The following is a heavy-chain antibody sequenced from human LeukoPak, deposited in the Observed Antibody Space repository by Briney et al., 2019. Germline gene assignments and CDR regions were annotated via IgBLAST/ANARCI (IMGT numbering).Heavy chain of an antibody. CDR2: ISAYNGNT. CDR3: ARVLGYYSSSID. J-gene: IGHJ4*02. CDR1: VYTCTSYG. V-gene: IGHV1-18*01. D-gene: IGHD6-13*01. Sequence: GASVKVSCKPSVYTCTSYGISWVRQAPGQGLEWMGWISAYNGNTNYAQKLQGRVTMTTDTSTSTAYMQLRSLRSDDTAVYYCARVLGYYSSSIDWGQGTLVTVSS.